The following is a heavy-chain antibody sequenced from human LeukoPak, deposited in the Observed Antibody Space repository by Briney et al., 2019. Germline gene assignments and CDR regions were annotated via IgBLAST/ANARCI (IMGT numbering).Heavy chain of an antibody. CDR1: GFTVSSNY. CDR2: IYSGGST. V-gene: IGHV3-53*01. Sequence: GGSLRLSCAASGFTVSSNYMSWVRQAPGKGLEWVSVIYSGGSTYYADSVKGRFTISRDNSKNTLYLQMNSLRAEDTAVYYCARDANGSGKFDYWGQGTLVTVSS. CDR3: ARDANGSGKFDY. D-gene: IGHD3-10*01. J-gene: IGHJ4*02.